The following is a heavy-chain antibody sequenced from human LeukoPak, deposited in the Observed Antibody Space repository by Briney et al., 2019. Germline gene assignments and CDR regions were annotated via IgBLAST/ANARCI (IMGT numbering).Heavy chain of an antibody. CDR2: IIPIFGTA. V-gene: IGHV1-69*05. CDR3: ARLSYCSGGSCYESDY. Sequence: ASVTVSCKASGGTFSSYAISWVRQAPGQGLEWMGGIIPIFGTANYAQKFQGRVTITTDESTSTAYMELSSLRSEDTAVYYCARLSYCSGGSCYESDYWGQGTLVTVSS. CDR1: GGTFSSYA. D-gene: IGHD2-15*01. J-gene: IGHJ4*02.